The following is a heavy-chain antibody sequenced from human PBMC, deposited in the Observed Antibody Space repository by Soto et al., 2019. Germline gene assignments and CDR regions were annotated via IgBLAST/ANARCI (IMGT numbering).Heavy chain of an antibody. CDR3: ASGYSSLADDPFAI. CDR1: GYNFNNYW. V-gene: IGHV5-51*01. D-gene: IGHD5-12*01. Sequence: PGESLKISCKGSGYNFNNYWIGWVRQMPGKGLEWMGIIDPSDSDTRYSPSFQGQVTMSADKSMTTAYLQWSSLKASDNAMYYCASGYSSLADDPFAIRGQATIVPVSS. J-gene: IGHJ3*02. CDR2: IDPSDSDT.